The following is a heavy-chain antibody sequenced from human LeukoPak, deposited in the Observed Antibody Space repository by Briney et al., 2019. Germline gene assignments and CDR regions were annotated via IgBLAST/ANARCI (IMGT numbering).Heavy chain of an antibody. J-gene: IGHJ3*02. CDR3: ARDDSPLYYYDSSGYYNAFDI. CDR2: IYTSGST. V-gene: IGHV4-4*07. Sequence: PSETLSLTCAVYGGSFSSYYWSWIRQPAGKGLEWIGRIYTSGSTNYNPSLKSRVTMSVDTSKNQFSLKLSSVTAADTAVYYCARDDSPLYYYDSSGYYNAFDIWGQGTMVTVSS. D-gene: IGHD3-22*01. CDR1: GGSFSSYY.